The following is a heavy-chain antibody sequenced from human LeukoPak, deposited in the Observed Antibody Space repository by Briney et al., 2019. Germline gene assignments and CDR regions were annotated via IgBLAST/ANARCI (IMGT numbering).Heavy chain of an antibody. Sequence: PGGSLRLSCAASGFTFSSYGMHWVRQAPGKGLEGVAFIRYDGGDKYYADSVKGRFTISRDNSKNTLYLQMNSLRSEDPAVYYCAKSWRIAPAGLDFDYWGPGPLVPVSS. D-gene: IGHD6-13*01. J-gene: IGHJ4*02. V-gene: IGHV3-30*02. CDR1: GFTFSSYG. CDR3: AKSWRIAPAGLDFDY. CDR2: IRYDGGDK.